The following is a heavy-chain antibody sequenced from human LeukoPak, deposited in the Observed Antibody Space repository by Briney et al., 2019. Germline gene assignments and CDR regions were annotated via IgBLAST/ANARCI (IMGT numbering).Heavy chain of an antibody. Sequence: GGSLRLSCAASGFIFSTYRMSWVRQAPGKGLEWVSLINDSGRRTYYADSVKGRFTVSRDNSKYTLYLQMNSLRVEDTAVYYCAKVKEDRYYNSRGFYLDYWGQGTLVTVSS. CDR1: GFIFSTYR. D-gene: IGHD3-22*01. CDR3: AKVKEDRYYNSRGFYLDY. J-gene: IGHJ4*02. V-gene: IGHV3-23*01. CDR2: INDSGRRT.